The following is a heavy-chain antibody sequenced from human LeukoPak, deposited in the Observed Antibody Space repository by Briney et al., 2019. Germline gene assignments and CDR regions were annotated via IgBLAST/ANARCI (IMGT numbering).Heavy chain of an antibody. CDR3: ARNSGSYHDAFDI. Sequence: SVKVSCKASGGTFSSYAISWVRQAPGQGLEWMGGIIPIFGTANYAQKFQGRVTITADESTSTAYMELSSPRSEDTAVYYCARNSGSYHDAFDIWGQGTMVTVSS. D-gene: IGHD1-26*01. CDR2: IIPIFGTA. V-gene: IGHV1-69*13. CDR1: GGTFSSYA. J-gene: IGHJ3*02.